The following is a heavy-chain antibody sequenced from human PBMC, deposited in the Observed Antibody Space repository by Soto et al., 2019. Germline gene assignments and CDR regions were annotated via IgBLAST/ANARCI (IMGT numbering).Heavy chain of an antibody. Sequence: EVQLVESGGGLVKPGGSLRLSCAASGFTFSSYSMNWVRQAPGKGLEWVSSISSSSSYIYYADSVKGRFTISRDNAKNSLYLQRNSRRAEDTAVYYCARDRQKSSGYYDHDALEIWGQGTMVTVSS. J-gene: IGHJ3*02. CDR3: ARDRQKSSGYYDHDALEI. D-gene: IGHD3-22*01. CDR2: ISSSSSYI. CDR1: GFTFSSYS. V-gene: IGHV3-21*01.